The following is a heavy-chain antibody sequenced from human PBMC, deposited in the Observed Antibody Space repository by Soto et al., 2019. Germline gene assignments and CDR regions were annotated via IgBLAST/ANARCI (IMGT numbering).Heavy chain of an antibody. Sequence: QVQLQESGLGLVKPSETLSLTCTVSGGSISSYYWSWIRQPPGKGLEWIGYIYYSGRTNYNPSLKSRVTISVDTSKNQFSLKLSSVTAADTAVYYCARGYCSSTSCYIWDNWFDPWGQGTLVTVSS. CDR3: ARGYCSSTSCYIWDNWFDP. J-gene: IGHJ5*02. V-gene: IGHV4-59*01. D-gene: IGHD2-2*02. CDR2: IYYSGRT. CDR1: GGSISSYY.